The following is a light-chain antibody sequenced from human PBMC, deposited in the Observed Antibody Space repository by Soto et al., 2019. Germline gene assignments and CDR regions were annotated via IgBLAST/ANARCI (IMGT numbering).Light chain of an antibody. CDR1: QSISDT. CDR3: QQYDNWWT. CDR2: GSS. V-gene: IGKV3-15*01. J-gene: IGKJ1*01. Sequence: EIVITQYPATLSVSPGGRYTLSCRASQSISDTLAWYQQKPGQSPRLLIHGSSTRAPGFPAMFSGSGSGTDFTLTISSLQSEDFAVYYCQQYDNWWTFGPVTKVEIK.